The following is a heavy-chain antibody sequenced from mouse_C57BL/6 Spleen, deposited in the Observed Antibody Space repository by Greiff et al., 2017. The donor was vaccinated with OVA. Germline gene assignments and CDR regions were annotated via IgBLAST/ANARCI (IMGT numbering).Heavy chain of an antibody. CDR1: GYTFTDYY. D-gene: IGHD1-1*01. CDR3: ARSDYGSTGFAY. Sequence: QVQLQQSGAELVRPGASVKLSCKASGYTFTDYYINWVKQRPGQGLEWIARIYPGSGNTYYNEKFKGKATLTAEKSSSTAYMQLSSLTSEDSAVYFCARSDYGSTGFAYWGQGTLVTVSA. J-gene: IGHJ3*01. CDR2: IYPGSGNT. V-gene: IGHV1-76*01.